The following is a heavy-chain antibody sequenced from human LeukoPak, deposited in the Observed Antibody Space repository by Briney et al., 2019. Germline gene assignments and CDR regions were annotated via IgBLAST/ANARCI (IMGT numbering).Heavy chain of an antibody. J-gene: IGHJ6*02. CDR1: GFTFSSYS. Sequence: GGSLRLSCAASGFTFSSYSMNWVRQAPGKGLEWVSSISSSSSYIYYADSVKGRFTISRDNVKNSLYLQMNSLRAEDTAVYYCARGQLCSGGSCYTLFYYYGMDVWGQGTTVTVSS. D-gene: IGHD2-15*01. V-gene: IGHV3-21*01. CDR3: ARGQLCSGGSCYTLFYYYGMDV. CDR2: ISSSSSYI.